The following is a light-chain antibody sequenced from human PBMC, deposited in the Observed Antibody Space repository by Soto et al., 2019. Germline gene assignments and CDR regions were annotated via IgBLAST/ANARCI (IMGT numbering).Light chain of an antibody. V-gene: IGKV3-15*01. Sequence: EIVFTQSPGTLSLSPGERATLSCRASQSVSSSYLAWYQQRPGQAPRLLIYGAFTRAAGVPARFSGSGSGTEFTLTISSLQSEDSAVYFCQQYANWPKTFGQGTKVDIK. CDR1: QSVSSSY. CDR2: GAF. CDR3: QQYANWPKT. J-gene: IGKJ1*01.